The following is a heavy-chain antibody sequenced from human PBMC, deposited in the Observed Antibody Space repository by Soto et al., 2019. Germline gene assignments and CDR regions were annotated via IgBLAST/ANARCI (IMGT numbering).Heavy chain of an antibody. Sequence: PSETLSLTCTVSGGSISSYYWSWIRQPPGKGLEWIGYIYYSGSTNYNPSLKSRVTISVDTSKNQFSLKLSSVTAADTAVYYCARSPRRGGANESDYWGQGTLVTVSS. CDR3: ARSPRRGGANESDY. CDR1: GGSISSYY. V-gene: IGHV4-59*01. CDR2: IYYSGST. D-gene: IGHD1-26*01. J-gene: IGHJ4*02.